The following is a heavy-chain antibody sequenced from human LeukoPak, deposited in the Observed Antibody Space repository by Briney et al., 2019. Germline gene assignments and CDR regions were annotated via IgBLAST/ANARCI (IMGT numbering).Heavy chain of an antibody. V-gene: IGHV3-21*01. D-gene: IGHD5-12*01. CDR3: ARGDYSGYDWAAYYYYYYMDV. Sequence: GGSLRLSCAASGFTFSRNSMNWVRQAPGKGLEWVSSISTSSSYIYYADSVKGRFTISRDNSKNTLYLQMNSLRAEDTAVYYCARGDYSGYDWAAYYYYYYMDVWGKGTTVTVSS. CDR2: ISTSSSYI. J-gene: IGHJ6*03. CDR1: GFTFSRNS.